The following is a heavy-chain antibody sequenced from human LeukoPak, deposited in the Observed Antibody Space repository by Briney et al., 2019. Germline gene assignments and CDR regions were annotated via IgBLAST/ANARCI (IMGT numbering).Heavy chain of an antibody. CDR3: AREVSSSRYYVDY. CDR2: ISSSGSTI. CDR1: GFTFSSYE. Sequence: GGSLRLSCAASGFTFSSYEMNWVRQAPGKGLEWVSYISSSGSTIYYADSVKGRFTISRDNAKNSLYLQMNSLRAEDTAVYYCAREVSSSRYYVDYWGQETLVTVSS. D-gene: IGHD6-13*01. J-gene: IGHJ4*02. V-gene: IGHV3-48*03.